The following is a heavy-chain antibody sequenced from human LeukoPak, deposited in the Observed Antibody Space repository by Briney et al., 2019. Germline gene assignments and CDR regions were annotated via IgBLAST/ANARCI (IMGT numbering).Heavy chain of an antibody. CDR1: GYTFTSYG. CDR2: IGAYNGNT. Sequence: ASVKVSCKASGYTFTSYGISWVRQAPGQGLEWMGWIGAYNGNTHYAQKLQGRVTMTTGTSTSTVYMELRSLRSDDTAVYYCARGSPPRRNYDSRGYYSYYFDYWGQGTLVTVSS. J-gene: IGHJ4*02. CDR3: ARGSPPRRNYDSRGYYSYYFDY. D-gene: IGHD3-22*01. V-gene: IGHV1-18*01.